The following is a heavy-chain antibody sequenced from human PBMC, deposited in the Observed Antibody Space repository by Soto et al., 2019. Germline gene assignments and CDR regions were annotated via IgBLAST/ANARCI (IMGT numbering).Heavy chain of an antibody. D-gene: IGHD2-15*01. J-gene: IGHJ4*02. CDR2: INSYNGNT. CDR1: GYTFINYG. CDR3: ARSAGVVDGDDY. V-gene: IGHV1-18*01. Sequence: QVQLVQSGAEVKKPGASVKVSCKAPGYTFINYGISWVRQAPGQGLEWMGRINSYNGNTNYAQNLQGRVTMTTDTSTNTAYMELRSLTADDTAVYYCARSAGVVDGDDYWGQGTLVTVSS.